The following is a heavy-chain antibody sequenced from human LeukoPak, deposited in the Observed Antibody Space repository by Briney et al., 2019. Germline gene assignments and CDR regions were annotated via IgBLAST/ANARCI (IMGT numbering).Heavy chain of an antibody. CDR1: GGSISSYY. D-gene: IGHD6-6*01. CDR3: ARSEYSSPFDP. V-gene: IGHV4-34*01. J-gene: IGHJ5*02. Sequence: SETLSLTCTVSGGSISSYYWSWIRQPPGKGLEWIGEINHSGSTNYNPSLKSRVTISVDTSKNQFSLKLSSVTAADTAVYYCARSEYSSPFDPWGQGTLVTVSS. CDR2: INHSGST.